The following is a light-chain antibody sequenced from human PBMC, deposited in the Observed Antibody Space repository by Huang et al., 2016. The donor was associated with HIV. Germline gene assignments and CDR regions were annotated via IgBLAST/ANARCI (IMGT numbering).Light chain of an antibody. CDR1: QGISNS. Sequence: DIQMTQSPSSLSASVADRVTITCRASQGISNSLAWYQQKTGKPPRLLVSGASKWESGVPSRCSGSGSGTDYTLTISSLQPEDFATYYCQQYFSALWTFGQGTKV. CDR3: QQYFSALWT. CDR2: GAS. V-gene: IGKV1-NL1*01. J-gene: IGKJ1*01.